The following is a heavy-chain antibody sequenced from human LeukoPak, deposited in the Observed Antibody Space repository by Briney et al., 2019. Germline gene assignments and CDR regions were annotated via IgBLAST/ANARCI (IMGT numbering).Heavy chain of an antibody. J-gene: IGHJ4*02. CDR1: GFSFDTYS. CDR2: ISFSSTAI. V-gene: IGHV3-48*04. Sequence: GGTLRLSCAASGFSFDTYSMNWFRQAPGKGLEWVAYISFSSTAIFYADFVKGRFTISRDNAQNSLFLQMSSLRAEDTAVYFCARVPHDYSDYVAYWGQGTLVTVSS. D-gene: IGHD4-11*01. CDR3: ARVPHDYSDYVAY.